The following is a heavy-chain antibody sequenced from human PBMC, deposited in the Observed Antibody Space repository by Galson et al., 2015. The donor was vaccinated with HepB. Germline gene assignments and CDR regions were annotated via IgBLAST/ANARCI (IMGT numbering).Heavy chain of an antibody. J-gene: IGHJ4*02. V-gene: IGHV1-69*02. CDR1: GGAFDKYN. D-gene: IGHD3-22*01. CDR3: ARSHSYDSSPLDS. Sequence: SVKVSCKASGGAFDKYNFNWVRQAPGQGLEWMGKIIPVLDISKYAQKFQGRVTITADTSTSTAYMELSSLRSDDTALYYCARSHSYDSSPLDSWGQGTLVTVSS. CDR2: IIPVLDIS.